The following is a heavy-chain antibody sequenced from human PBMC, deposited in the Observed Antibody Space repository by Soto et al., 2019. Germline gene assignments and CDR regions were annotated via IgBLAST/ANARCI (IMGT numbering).Heavy chain of an antibody. V-gene: IGHV4-31*03. CDR3: ARGLNYGDRTHYYYYYGMDV. D-gene: IGHD4-17*01. CDR2: IYYSGST. J-gene: IGHJ6*02. CDR1: GGSISSGGYY. Sequence: QVQLQESGPGLVKPSQTLSLTCTVSGGSISSGGYYWSWIRQHPGKGLEWIGYIYYSGSTYYNPSLKSRVTISVDTSKNHFSLKLSSVTAADTAVYYCARGLNYGDRTHYYYYYGMDVWGQGTTVTVSS.